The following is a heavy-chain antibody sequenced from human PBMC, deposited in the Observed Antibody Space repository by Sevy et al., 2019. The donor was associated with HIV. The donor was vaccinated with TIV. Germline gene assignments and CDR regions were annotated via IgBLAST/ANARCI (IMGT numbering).Heavy chain of an antibody. CDR2: SYYSGST. V-gene: IGHV4-59*01. D-gene: IGHD5-18*01. J-gene: IGHJ4*02. Sequence: SDTLSLTCTVSGGSINNYYWNWIRQPPGKGLEWIGYSYYSGSTNYNPSLKSRITISVDTSKNQFSLKLSSVTAADTAIFYCARASGDNVDTAFDYWGQGNLVTVSS. CDR1: GGSINNYY. CDR3: ARASGDNVDTAFDY.